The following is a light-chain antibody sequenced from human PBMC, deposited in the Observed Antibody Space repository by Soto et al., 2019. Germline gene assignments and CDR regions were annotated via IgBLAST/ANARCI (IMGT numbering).Light chain of an antibody. CDR1: SSDVGGYNY. J-gene: IGLJ3*02. V-gene: IGLV2-14*01. Sequence: QSVLTQPASVSGSPGQSITISCTGTSSDVGGYNYVSWYQQHPGKAPKLMIYEVSNRPSGVSNRFSGSKSGNTASLTISGLHAEDEADYYCTSYTTSSTHWVFGGGTKLTVL. CDR2: EVS. CDR3: TSYTTSSTHWV.